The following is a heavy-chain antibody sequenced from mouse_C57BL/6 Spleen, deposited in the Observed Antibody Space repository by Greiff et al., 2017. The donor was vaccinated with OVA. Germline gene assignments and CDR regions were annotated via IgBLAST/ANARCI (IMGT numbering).Heavy chain of an antibody. CDR1: GFTFSSYA. V-gene: IGHV5-4*01. CDR3: ARDGGYDGSYY. CDR2: ISDGGSYT. J-gene: IGHJ4*01. D-gene: IGHD2-2*01. Sequence: EVKLVESGGGLVKPGGSLKLSCAASGFTFSSYAMSWVRQTPEKRLEWVATISDGGSYTYYPDNVKGRFTISRDNAKNNLYLQMSHLKSEDTAMYYCARDGGYDGSYYWGQGTSVTVSS.